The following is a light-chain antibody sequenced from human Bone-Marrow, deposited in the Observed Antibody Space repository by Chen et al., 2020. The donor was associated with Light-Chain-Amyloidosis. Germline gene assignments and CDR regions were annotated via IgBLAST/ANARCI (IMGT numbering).Light chain of an antibody. Sequence: QSALTQPASVSGSPGQWITISCTGTSGHVGSYNLVSWYQHNPGKAPKLIIFESSQRPSGVSNRFSGSKSGNTASLTISGLQAEDEADYYCSSYTTTSAPLIFGGGTKLTVL. CDR1: SGHVGSYNL. V-gene: IGLV2-14*02. J-gene: IGLJ2*01. CDR2: ESS. CDR3: SSYTTTSAPLI.